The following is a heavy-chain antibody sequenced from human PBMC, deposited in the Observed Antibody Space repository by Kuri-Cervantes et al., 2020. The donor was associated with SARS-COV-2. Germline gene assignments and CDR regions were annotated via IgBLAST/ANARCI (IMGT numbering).Heavy chain of an antibody. CDR3: ARDLGIAARPYFGYYGMDV. V-gene: IGHV3-74*01. D-gene: IGHD6-6*01. CDR1: GFTFSSYW. J-gene: IGHJ6*02. Sequence: GESLKISCAASGFTFSSYWMHWVRQAPGKGLVWVSRINSDGSSTSYADSVKGRFTISRDNSKNTLYLQMNSLRAEDTAVYYCARDLGIAARPYFGYYGMDVWGQGTTVTVSS. CDR2: INSDGSST.